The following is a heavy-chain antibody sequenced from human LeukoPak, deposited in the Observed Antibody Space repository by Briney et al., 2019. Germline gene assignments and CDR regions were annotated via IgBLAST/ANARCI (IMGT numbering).Heavy chain of an antibody. CDR3: ARQDGYYYDSSGTYYYYYMDV. D-gene: IGHD3-22*01. J-gene: IGHJ6*03. Sequence: GASVTVSCKASGYTFTSYGISWVRQAPGQGLEWMGWISAYNGTTNYAQKLQGRVTMTTDTSTSTAYMELRSLRSDDTAVYYCARQDGYYYDSSGTYYYYYMDVWGKGTTVTVSS. V-gene: IGHV1-18*01. CDR1: GYTFTSYG. CDR2: ISAYNGTT.